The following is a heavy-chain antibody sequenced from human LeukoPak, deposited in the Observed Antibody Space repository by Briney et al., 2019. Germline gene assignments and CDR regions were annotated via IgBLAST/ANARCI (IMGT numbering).Heavy chain of an antibody. V-gene: IGHV1-2*02. D-gene: IGHD3-22*01. CDR2: INPNSGGT. Sequence: ASVKVSCKASGYTFTGYYMHWVRQAPGQGLEWMGWINPNSGGTNYAQKFQGRVTMTRDTSISTAYMELSRLRSDDTAVYYCARGTSLHDSSGYSWDYWGQGTLVTVSS. CDR3: ARGTSLHDSSGYSWDY. CDR1: GYTFTGYY. J-gene: IGHJ4*02.